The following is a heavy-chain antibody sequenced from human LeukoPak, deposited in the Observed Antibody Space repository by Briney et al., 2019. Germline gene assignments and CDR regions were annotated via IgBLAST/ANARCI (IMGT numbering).Heavy chain of an antibody. CDR1: GGSFSGYY. Sequence: SETLSLTCAVYGGSFSGYYWSWIRQPPGKGLEWIGSIYYSGSTYYNPSLKSRVTISVDTSKNQFSLKLSSVTAADTAVYYCAREGSNDSSGYWILWGQGTLVTVSS. J-gene: IGHJ4*02. CDR2: IYYSGST. CDR3: AREGSNDSSGYWIL. D-gene: IGHD3-22*01. V-gene: IGHV4-34*01.